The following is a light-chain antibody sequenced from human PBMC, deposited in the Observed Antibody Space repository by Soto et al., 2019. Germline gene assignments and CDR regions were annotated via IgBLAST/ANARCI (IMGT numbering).Light chain of an antibody. CDR3: QTWGTGIWV. CDR2: LNSDGSH. J-gene: IGLJ3*02. Sequence: QLVLTQSPSASASLGASVKLTCTLSSGYSTYGIAWHQQQPEKGPRFLMKLNSDGSHNNGDGIPDLFSGSSSGAERYLTISSLQLEDEADYYCQTWGTGIWVFGGGTKVTVL. V-gene: IGLV4-69*01. CDR1: SGYSTYG.